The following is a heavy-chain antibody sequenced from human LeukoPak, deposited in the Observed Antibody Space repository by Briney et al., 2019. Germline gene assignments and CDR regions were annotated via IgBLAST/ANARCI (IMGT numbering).Heavy chain of an antibody. CDR1: GFTFSSYG. J-gene: IGHJ6*02. D-gene: IGHD2-15*01. CDR2: IRYDGSNK. Sequence: GGSLRLSCAASGFTFSSYGMHWVRQAPGKGLEWVAFIRYDGSNKYYADSVKGRFTISRDNSKNTLYLQMNSLSAEDTAVYYCAKDGLDIVVVVARITRYYGMDVWGQGTTVTVSS. CDR3: AKDGLDIVVVVARITRYYGMDV. V-gene: IGHV3-30*02.